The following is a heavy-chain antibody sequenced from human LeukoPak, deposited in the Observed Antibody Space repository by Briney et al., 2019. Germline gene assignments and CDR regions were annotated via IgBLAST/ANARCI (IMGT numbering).Heavy chain of an antibody. J-gene: IGHJ6*03. V-gene: IGHV3-23*01. CDR1: GFTFSSYG. CDR2: ISGSGGGT. Sequence: GGSLRLSCAASGFTFSSYGMSWVRQAPGKGLEWVSAISGSGGGTYYADSVKGRFTISRDNAKNSLYLQMNSLRAEDTAVYYCARRRRITMVRGVTENMDVWGKGTTVTVSS. D-gene: IGHD3-10*01. CDR3: ARRRRITMVRGVTENMDV.